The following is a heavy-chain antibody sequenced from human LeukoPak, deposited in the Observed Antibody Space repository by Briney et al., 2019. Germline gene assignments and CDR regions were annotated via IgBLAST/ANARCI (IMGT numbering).Heavy chain of an antibody. Sequence: ASVKVSCKVSGYKLTELSIHWVRQAPGKGLEWVGGFDPADEKTIYAQKFQGRVTMTEDTSTDTAYMELSSLRSEDTALYYCATYDSSGLLDFWGQGTLVTVSS. D-gene: IGHD3-22*01. J-gene: IGHJ4*02. CDR1: GYKLTELS. V-gene: IGHV1-24*01. CDR2: FDPADEKT. CDR3: ATYDSSGLLDF.